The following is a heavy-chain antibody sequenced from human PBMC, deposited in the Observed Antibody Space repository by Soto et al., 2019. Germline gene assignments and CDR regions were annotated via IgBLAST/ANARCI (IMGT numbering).Heavy chain of an antibody. CDR2: ISSNGGST. CDR1: GFTFSSYA. Sequence: EVQLVESGGGLVQPGGSLRLSCAASGFTFSSYAMHWVRQAQGKGLEYVSAISSNGGSTYYANSVKGRFTISSDYSKNMLFLQMGSLCAEDIALYYCARGPCVRFLEWLLPFDYWGQGTLVTVSS. J-gene: IGHJ4*02. CDR3: ARGPCVRFLEWLLPFDY. V-gene: IGHV3-64*01. D-gene: IGHD3-3*01.